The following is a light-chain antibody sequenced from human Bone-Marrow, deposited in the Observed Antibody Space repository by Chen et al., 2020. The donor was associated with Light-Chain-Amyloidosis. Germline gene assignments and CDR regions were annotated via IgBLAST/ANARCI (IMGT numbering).Light chain of an antibody. CDR2: DVL. CDR1: SSDV. CDR3: SSSATSNTWV. Sequence: QSALTQPASVSGSPGQSITVSCTGASSDVSWYQQPPGKAPKLVIYDVLNRPSGVSSRFSGSKSGNTASLTISGLQAEDEADYFCSSSATSNTWVFGGGTKLTVL. V-gene: IGLV2-14*03. J-gene: IGLJ3*02.